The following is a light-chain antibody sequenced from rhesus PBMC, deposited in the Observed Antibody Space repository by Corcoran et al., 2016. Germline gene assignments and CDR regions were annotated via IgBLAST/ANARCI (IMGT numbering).Light chain of an antibody. Sequence: DTVMTQTPLSLPVTPGEPASISCRSSQSLLDSEDGKTYLDWYLQKPGRSPQPLIYEVSNRAAGVPDRVSGSGSDTDFTLRISGVEAEAVGIYFCTQYRHIPYTFGQGTKVEIK. CDR1: QSLLDSEDGKTY. CDR2: EVS. J-gene: IGKJ2*01. V-gene: IGKV2-86*01. CDR3: TQYRHIPYT.